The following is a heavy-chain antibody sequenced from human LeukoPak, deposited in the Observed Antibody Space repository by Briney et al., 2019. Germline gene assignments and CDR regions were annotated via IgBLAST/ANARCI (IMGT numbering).Heavy chain of an antibody. CDR1: GFIFSIYS. D-gene: IGHD3-22*01. V-gene: IGHV3-21*01. CDR2: ISSSSSYI. Sequence: GGSLRLSCAASGFIFSIYSMNWVRQAPGKGLEWVSSISSSSSYIYYADSVKGRFTISRDNAKNSLYLQMNSLRAEDTAVYYCARDRAGYDSHYFDYWGQGTLVTVSS. J-gene: IGHJ4*02. CDR3: ARDRAGYDSHYFDY.